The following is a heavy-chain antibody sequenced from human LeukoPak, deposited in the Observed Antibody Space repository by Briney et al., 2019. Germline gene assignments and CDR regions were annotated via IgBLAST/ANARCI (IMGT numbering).Heavy chain of an antibody. Sequence: KAGGSLRLSCAASGFTFSSYSMNWVRQAPGKGLEWVSSISSSSSYIYYADSVKGRFTISRDNAKNSLYLRMNSLRAEDTAVYYCARDGIAWFGDSLLYYGMDVWGQGTTVTVSS. V-gene: IGHV3-21*01. J-gene: IGHJ6*02. CDR2: ISSSSSYI. D-gene: IGHD3-10*01. CDR3: ARDGIAWFGDSLLYYGMDV. CDR1: GFTFSSYS.